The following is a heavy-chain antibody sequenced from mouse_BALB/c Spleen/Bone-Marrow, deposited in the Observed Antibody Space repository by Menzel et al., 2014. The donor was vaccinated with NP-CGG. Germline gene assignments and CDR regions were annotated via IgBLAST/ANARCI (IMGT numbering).Heavy chain of an antibody. CDR1: GYTFTSYT. CDR2: IDPSSGYS. D-gene: IGHD2-3*01. J-gene: IGHJ1*01. V-gene: IGHV1-4*01. CDR3: APYDGYYNWYFDV. Sequence: QVQLQQSGAELARPGASVKMSCKASGYTFTSYTVHWIKQRPGQGLEWIGYIDPSSGYSNYNQKFQDKATLTADISSSTAYMQLSSLTSEDSAVYYCAPYDGYYNWYFDVWGAGTTVTVSS.